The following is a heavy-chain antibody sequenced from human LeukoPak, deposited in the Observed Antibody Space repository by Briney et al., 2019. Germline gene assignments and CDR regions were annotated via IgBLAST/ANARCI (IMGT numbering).Heavy chain of an antibody. CDR1: GYTFTSYY. D-gene: IGHD3-10*01. J-gene: IGHJ4*02. Sequence: ASVKVSCKASGYTFTSYYMHWVRQAPGQGLEWMGWINPNSGGTNYAQKFQGRVTMTRDTSISTAYMELSRLRSDDTAVYYCARSVWFGEGNDYWGQGTLVTVSS. V-gene: IGHV1-2*02. CDR2: INPNSGGT. CDR3: ARSVWFGEGNDY.